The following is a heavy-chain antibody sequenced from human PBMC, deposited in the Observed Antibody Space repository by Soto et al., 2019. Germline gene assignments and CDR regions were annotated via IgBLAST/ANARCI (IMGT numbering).Heavy chain of an antibody. CDR1: GDFISSGGYY. CDR3: ARTDSSGYYFVY. V-gene: IGHV4-31*03. CDR2: LYSSGTT. D-gene: IGHD3-22*01. J-gene: IGHJ4*02. Sequence: QVQLQESGPGLVKPSQTLSLTCTVSGDFISSGGYYWSWIRQLPGKGLEWIGYLYSSGTTYYNPSLNSRITISVDTSKNQFSLNLSSVTAADTAVYYCARTDSSGYYFVYWGQGTLVTVFS.